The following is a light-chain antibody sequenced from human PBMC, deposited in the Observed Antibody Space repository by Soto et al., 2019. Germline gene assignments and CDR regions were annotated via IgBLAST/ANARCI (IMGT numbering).Light chain of an antibody. Sequence: IVMTQSPATVSVSPGESTSLSCRASRTIGTNLGWYQQKPVQAPRLLISKTSNRATGVPARFSGSGSGTEFTLTITSLQSEDIAVYYCQQYADWPLTFGGGTKV. CDR1: RTIGTN. J-gene: IGKJ4*01. CDR3: QQYADWPLT. CDR2: KTS. V-gene: IGKV3-15*01.